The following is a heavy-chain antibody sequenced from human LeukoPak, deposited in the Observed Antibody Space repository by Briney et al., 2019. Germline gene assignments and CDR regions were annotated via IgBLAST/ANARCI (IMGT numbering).Heavy chain of an antibody. CDR3: ASVSPYYYDSSGYYYFDY. CDR1: GGSISSYY. CDR2: IYYSGST. Sequence: SETLSLTCTVSGGSISSYYWSWIRQPPGKGLEWIGYIYYSGSTNYNPSLKSRVTISVDTSKNQFSLKLSSVPAADTAVYYCASVSPYYYDSSGYYYFDYWGQGTMVTVSS. J-gene: IGHJ4*02. V-gene: IGHV4-59*01. D-gene: IGHD3-22*01.